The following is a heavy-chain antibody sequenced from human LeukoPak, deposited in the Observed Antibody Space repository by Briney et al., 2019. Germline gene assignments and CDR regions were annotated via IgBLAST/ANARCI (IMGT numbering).Heavy chain of an antibody. J-gene: IGHJ5*02. CDR1: GGSISSGGHL. CDR2: IYYSGST. CDR3: TRDGPHSSGYPDT. D-gene: IGHD3-22*01. Sequence: PSETLSLTCTVSGGSISSGGHLWSWIRQHPGKGLEWIGYIYYSGSTYYNPSLKSRVTISVDTSKNQFSLRLNSVTAADTAVYYCTRDGPHSSGYPDTWGQGTLVTVSS. V-gene: IGHV4-31*03.